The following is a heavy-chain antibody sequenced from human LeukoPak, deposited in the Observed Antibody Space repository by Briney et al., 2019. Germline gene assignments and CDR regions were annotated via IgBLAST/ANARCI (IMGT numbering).Heavy chain of an antibody. CDR2: IKQDGSEK. V-gene: IGHV3-7*01. CDR1: GFTFSRYS. Sequence: GGSLRLSCAASGFTFSRYSMTWVRQAPGKGLEWVANIKQDGSEKYYVDSVKGRFTISRDNAKNSLYLQMNSLRAEDTAVYYCAKWVGEPLSVFDYWGQGTLVTVSS. CDR3: AKWVGEPLSVFDY. J-gene: IGHJ4*02. D-gene: IGHD1-26*01.